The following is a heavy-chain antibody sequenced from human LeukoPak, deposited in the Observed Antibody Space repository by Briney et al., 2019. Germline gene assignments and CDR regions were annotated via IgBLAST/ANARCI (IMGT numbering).Heavy chain of an antibody. CDR3: ARDLRVISFDN. Sequence: GGSLRLSCAASGFSFSTYSMNWVRQAPGKGLEWVSGITGSGGTTYYADSVKGRATISRDNSKNTLYLQMNSLRAEDTAIYYCARDLRVISFDNWGQGTLVSVSS. V-gene: IGHV3-23*01. CDR2: ITGSGGTT. J-gene: IGHJ4*02. CDR1: GFSFSTYS. D-gene: IGHD2-21*01.